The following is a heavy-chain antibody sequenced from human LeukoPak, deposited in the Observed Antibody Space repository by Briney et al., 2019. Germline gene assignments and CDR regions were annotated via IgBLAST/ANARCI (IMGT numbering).Heavy chain of an antibody. V-gene: IGHV4-31*03. Sequence: SQTLSLTCTVSGGSISSGGYYWSWIRQHPGKGLEWIGYIYYSGSTNYNPSLKSRVTISVDTSKNQFSLKLSSVTAVDTAVYYCARGDYDSRGHYHLGAFNIWGQGTMVTVSS. D-gene: IGHD3-22*01. CDR3: ARGDYDSRGHYHLGAFNI. J-gene: IGHJ3*02. CDR1: GGSISSGGYY. CDR2: IYYSGST.